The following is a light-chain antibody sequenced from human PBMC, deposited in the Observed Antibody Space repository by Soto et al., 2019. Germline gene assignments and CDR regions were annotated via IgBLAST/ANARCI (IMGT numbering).Light chain of an antibody. Sequence: QSVLTQPPSASGAPGQRVTTSCSGSSSNIGINYVYWYQQLPGTAPKLLIYSNNQRPSGVPDRFSGSKSGTSASLAISGLRSEDEADYYCAAWDDSLSGPVFGGGTKLTVL. CDR2: SNN. CDR3: AAWDDSLSGPV. J-gene: IGLJ3*02. CDR1: SSNIGINY. V-gene: IGLV1-47*02.